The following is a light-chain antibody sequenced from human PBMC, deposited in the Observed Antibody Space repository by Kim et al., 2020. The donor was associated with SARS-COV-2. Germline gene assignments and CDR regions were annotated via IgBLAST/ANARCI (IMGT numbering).Light chain of an antibody. CDR3: GSRDSSDYVI. Sequence: SSELTQDPALSVALGQTVRITCQGDSLRKYYGSWYQKKPGQAPTVVISGKNTRPSGIPDRFSGSSSGNTASLTITGAQAEDEADYYCGSRDSSDYVIFGGGTQLTVL. J-gene: IGLJ2*01. V-gene: IGLV3-19*01. CDR1: SLRKYY. CDR2: GKN.